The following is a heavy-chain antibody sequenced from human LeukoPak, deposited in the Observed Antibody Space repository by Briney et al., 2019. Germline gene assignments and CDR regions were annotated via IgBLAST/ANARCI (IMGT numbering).Heavy chain of an antibody. J-gene: IGHJ4*02. CDR1: GFTFSTFW. D-gene: IGHD3-16*01. CDR3: ARATPGMITQH. CDR2: IKEDGTEK. V-gene: IGHV3-7*03. Sequence: GGSLRLSCAASGFTFSTFWMSWVRQAPGKGLEWVANIKEDGTEKYYVDSVKGRFTISRDNAENSLYLQMNNLRAEDTAVYYCARATPGMITQHWGQGTLVTVSS.